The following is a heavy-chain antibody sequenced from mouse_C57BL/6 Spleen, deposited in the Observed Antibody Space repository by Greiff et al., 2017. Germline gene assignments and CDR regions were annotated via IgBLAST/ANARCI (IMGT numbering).Heavy chain of an antibody. D-gene: IGHD2-1*01. Sequence: EVMLVESGGGLVKSGGSLKLSCAASGFTFSDYGMHWVRQAPEKGLEWVAYISSGSSTIYYADTVKGRFTISRDNAKNTLFLQMTSLRSEDTAMYYCARLYGNYYAMDYWGQGTSVTVSS. CDR2: ISSGSSTI. V-gene: IGHV5-17*01. J-gene: IGHJ4*01. CDR3: ARLYGNYYAMDY. CDR1: GFTFSDYG.